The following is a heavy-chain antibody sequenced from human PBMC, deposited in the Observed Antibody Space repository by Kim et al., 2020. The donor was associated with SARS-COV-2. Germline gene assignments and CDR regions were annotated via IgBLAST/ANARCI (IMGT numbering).Heavy chain of an antibody. Sequence: GGSLRLSCAASGFTFSSYGMHWVRQAPGKGLEWVAVISYDGSNKYYADSVKGRFTISRDNSKNTLYLQMNSLRAEDTAVYYCAKDIIAAAGDYWGQGTLVTVSS. V-gene: IGHV3-30*18. J-gene: IGHJ4*02. CDR2: ISYDGSNK. D-gene: IGHD6-13*01. CDR1: GFTFSSYG. CDR3: AKDIIAAAGDY.